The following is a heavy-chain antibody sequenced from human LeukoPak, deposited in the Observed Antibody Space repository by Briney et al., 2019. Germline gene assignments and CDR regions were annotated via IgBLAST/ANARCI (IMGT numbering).Heavy chain of an antibody. Sequence: GGSLRLSCAASGFTFSSYGMHWVRQAPGKGLEWVAFIRYDGSNKYYADSVKGQFTISRDNSKNTLYLQMNSLRAEDTAVYYCAKDLHQARIAVAGSDYWGQGTLVTVSS. CDR1: GFTFSSYG. CDR2: IRYDGSNK. D-gene: IGHD6-19*01. V-gene: IGHV3-30*02. CDR3: AKDLHQARIAVAGSDY. J-gene: IGHJ4*02.